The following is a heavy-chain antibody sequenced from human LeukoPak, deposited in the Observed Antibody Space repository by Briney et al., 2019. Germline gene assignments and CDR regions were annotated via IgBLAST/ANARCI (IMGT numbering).Heavy chain of an antibody. D-gene: IGHD3-22*01. CDR2: IYYSGST. J-gene: IGHJ3*02. CDR3: ARARPYYYDSSGYRRIHDAFDI. V-gene: IGHV4-61*05. CDR1: GGSISSSSYY. Sequence: SETLSLTCTVSGGSISSSSYYWGWIRQPPGKGLEWIGYIYYSGSTNYNPSLKSRVTISVDTSKNQFSLKLSSVTAADTAVYYCARARPYYYDSSGYRRIHDAFDIWGQGTMVTVSS.